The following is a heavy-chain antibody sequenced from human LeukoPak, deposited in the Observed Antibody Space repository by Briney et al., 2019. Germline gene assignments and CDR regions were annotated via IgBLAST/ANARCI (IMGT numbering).Heavy chain of an antibody. Sequence: SETLSLTCTVSGGSIRGSIRSYWWSWIRQPPGKGLEWIGCIYYDGSPTYNPSLKSRVTISVDTSKNQFSLMMSSVTAAHTAVYYCARDDAKGEDYFDYWGQGTLVTVSS. CDR3: ARDDAKGEDYFDY. V-gene: IGHV4-61*01. CDR2: IYYDGSP. D-gene: IGHD2-8*01. CDR1: GGSIRGSIRSYW. J-gene: IGHJ4*02.